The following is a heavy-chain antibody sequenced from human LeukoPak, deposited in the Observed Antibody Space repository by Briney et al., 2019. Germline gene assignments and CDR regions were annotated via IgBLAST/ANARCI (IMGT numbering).Heavy chain of an antibody. D-gene: IGHD4-17*01. Sequence: APVKVSCKAYGYTFTGYYLHWVRQAPGQGLEWMGLINPNTGGTKYAQKFQDRVTMTRDTSISTAYMELSRLRSDDTAVYYCARDGRMTTVTTMVDYWGQGTLVTVSS. CDR1: GYTFTGYY. J-gene: IGHJ4*02. CDR3: ARDGRMTTVTTMVDY. V-gene: IGHV1-2*02. CDR2: INPNTGGT.